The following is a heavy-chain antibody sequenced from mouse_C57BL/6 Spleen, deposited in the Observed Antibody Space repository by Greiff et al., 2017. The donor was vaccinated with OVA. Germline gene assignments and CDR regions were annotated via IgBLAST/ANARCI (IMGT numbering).Heavy chain of an antibody. J-gene: IGHJ2*01. CDR1: GYTFTSYW. CDR3: VYYGYDEGY. Sequence: QVQLQQSGAELVKPGASVKLSCKASGYTFTSYWMHWVKQRPGQGLEWIGMIHPNSGSTNYNEKFKSKATLTVVKSSSTAYMQLSSLTSEDSAVYYCVYYGYDEGYWGQGTTLTVSS. CDR2: IHPNSGST. V-gene: IGHV1-64*01. D-gene: IGHD2-2*01.